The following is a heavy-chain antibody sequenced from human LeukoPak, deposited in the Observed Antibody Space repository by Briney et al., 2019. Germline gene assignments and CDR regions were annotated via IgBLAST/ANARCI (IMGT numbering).Heavy chain of an antibody. J-gene: IGHJ3*02. D-gene: IGHD3-3*01. CDR3: AKDRRSAGAFDI. CDR1: GFTFSSYG. CDR2: ISGSGGST. Sequence: GGSLRLSCAASGFTFSSYGMSWVRQAPGKGLEWVSAISGSGGSTYYADSVKGRFTISRDNSKNTLYLQMNSLRAEDTAVYYCAKDRRSAGAFDIWGQGTMVTVSS. V-gene: IGHV3-23*01.